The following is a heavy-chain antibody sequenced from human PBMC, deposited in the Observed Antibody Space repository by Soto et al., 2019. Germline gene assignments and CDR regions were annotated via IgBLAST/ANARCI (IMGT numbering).Heavy chain of an antibody. CDR2: VNIDKGNT. CDR3: ARERGGYRYGDY. V-gene: IGHV1-18*01. J-gene: IGHJ4*02. D-gene: IGHD5-18*01. CDR1: GYPFSNYG. Sequence: QVQLVQSGPEVKKPGASVRVCCKPSGYPFSNYGISWMRQAPGQGLEWMGWVNIDKGNTKYAQKFQDRVTMTTDTSTSTVYLELRSLRSDDTALYYCARERGGYRYGDYWGQGTLVTVSS.